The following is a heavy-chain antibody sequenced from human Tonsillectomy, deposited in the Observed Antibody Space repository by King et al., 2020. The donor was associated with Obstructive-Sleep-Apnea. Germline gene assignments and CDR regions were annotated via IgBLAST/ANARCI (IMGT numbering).Heavy chain of an antibody. D-gene: IGHD4-17*01. V-gene: IGHV3-23*01. CDR2: ISGSGGST. CDR1: GFTFSSYA. Sequence: EVQLLESGGGLVQPGGSLRLSCAASGFTFSSYAMSWVRQAPGKGLEWVSAISGSGGSTYYADSVKGRFTISRDNSKNTLYLQMNSLRAEDTAVYYCAKALRGYGDYVPEGSFDYWGQGTLVTVSS. J-gene: IGHJ4*02. CDR3: AKALRGYGDYVPEGSFDY.